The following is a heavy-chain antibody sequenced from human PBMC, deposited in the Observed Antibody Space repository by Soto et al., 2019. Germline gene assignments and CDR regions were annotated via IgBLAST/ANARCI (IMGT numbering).Heavy chain of an antibody. CDR2: TYYRSKWYN. V-gene: IGHV6-1*01. J-gene: IGHJ6*02. Sequence: SQTLSLTCVISGDSVSDNSAAWNWIRQSPSRGLEWLGRTYYRSKWYNDYAVSVKSRITINPDTSKNQFSLQLNSVTPEDTAVYYCARAIVVVPAAYYYYYGMGVWGQGTTVTVSS. D-gene: IGHD2-2*01. CDR1: GDSVSDNSAA. CDR3: ARAIVVVPAAYYYYYGMGV.